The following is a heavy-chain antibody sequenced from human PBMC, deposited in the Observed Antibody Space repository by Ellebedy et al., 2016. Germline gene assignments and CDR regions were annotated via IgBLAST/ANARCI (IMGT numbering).Heavy chain of an antibody. CDR1: GGTFSSYA. D-gene: IGHD3-22*01. Sequence: ASVKVSCKASGGTFSSYAISWVRQAPGQGLEWMGGIIPIFGTANYAQKFQGRVTITADESTSTAYMELSSLRSEDTAVYYCASADYYDSSGYIMEGGYFDYWGQGTLVTVSS. J-gene: IGHJ4*02. CDR2: IIPIFGTA. CDR3: ASADYYDSSGYIMEGGYFDY. V-gene: IGHV1-69*13.